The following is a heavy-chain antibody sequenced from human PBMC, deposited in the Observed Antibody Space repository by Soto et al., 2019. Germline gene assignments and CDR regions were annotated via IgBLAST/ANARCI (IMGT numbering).Heavy chain of an antibody. CDR2: ISGSGGST. V-gene: IGHV3-23*01. J-gene: IGHJ4*02. CDR3: ARKLGYCSSTSCSTRPAPIDY. CDR1: GFTFSSYA. Sequence: GGSLRLSCAASGFTFSSYAMSWVRQAPGKGLEWVSAISGSGGSTYYADSVKGRFTISRDNSKNTLYLQMNSLRAEDTAVYYCARKLGYCSSTSCSTRPAPIDYWGQGTLVTV. D-gene: IGHD2-2*01.